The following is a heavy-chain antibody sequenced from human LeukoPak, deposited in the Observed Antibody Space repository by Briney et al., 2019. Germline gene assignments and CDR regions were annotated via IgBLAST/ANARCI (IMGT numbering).Heavy chain of an antibody. CDR2: ISAYNDHT. CDR3: ARDSSFLDAFDY. V-gene: IGHV1-18*01. J-gene: IGHJ4*02. D-gene: IGHD3-22*01. Sequence: ASVKVSCKASGYTFTSYSINWVRQAPGQGLERMGWISAYNDHTDYTQKLQGRVTMTTDTSTSTAYMELRSLRSDDTAVYYCARDSSFLDAFDYWGQGTLVTVSS. CDR1: GYTFTSYS.